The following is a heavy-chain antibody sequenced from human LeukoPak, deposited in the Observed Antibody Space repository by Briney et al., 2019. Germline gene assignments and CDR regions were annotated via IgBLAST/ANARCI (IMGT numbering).Heavy chain of an antibody. V-gene: IGHV3-74*01. CDR2: INGEGSST. CDR1: GFTFSSHW. J-gene: IGHJ4*02. D-gene: IGHD6-19*01. Sequence: GGSLRLSCAASGFTFSSHWMHWVRQAPGKGLVWVSCINGEGSSTSYADSVKGRFTISRDNAKNTLYLQMNSLRAEDTAVYYCAADGPGGAVAGIRYWGRGTLVTVSS. CDR3: AADGPGGAVAGIRY.